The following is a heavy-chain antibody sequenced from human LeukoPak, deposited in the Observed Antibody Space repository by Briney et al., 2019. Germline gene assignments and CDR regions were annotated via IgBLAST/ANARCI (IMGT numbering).Heavy chain of an antibody. J-gene: IGHJ4*02. V-gene: IGHV3-7*01. Sequence: GGSLRLSCTASGFTFSCYWMSWVRQAPGKGLEWVANIKQGGVEKYYVDSVKGRFTISRDNAKNSLYLQMNSLRAEDTAVYYCARDLGYSYGGGFLGEVDYWGQGTLVTVSS. D-gene: IGHD5-18*01. CDR1: GFTFSCYW. CDR2: IKQGGVEK. CDR3: ARDLGYSYGGGFLGEVDY.